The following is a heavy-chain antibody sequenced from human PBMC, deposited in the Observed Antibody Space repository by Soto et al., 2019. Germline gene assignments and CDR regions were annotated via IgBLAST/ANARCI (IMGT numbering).Heavy chain of an antibody. CDR1: GGSFSGYY. V-gene: IGHV4-34*01. J-gene: IGHJ4*02. Sequence: SETLSLTCTVYGGSFSGYYWSWIRQPPGKGLEWIGKINHSGSTNYNPSLKSRVTISVDTSKNQFSLKLSSVTAADTAVYYCASKVDTAPFDYWGQGTLVTVSS. CDR2: INHSGST. CDR3: ASKVDTAPFDY. D-gene: IGHD5-18*01.